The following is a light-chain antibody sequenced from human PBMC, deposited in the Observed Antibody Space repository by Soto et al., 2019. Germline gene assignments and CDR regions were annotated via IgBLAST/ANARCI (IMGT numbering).Light chain of an antibody. CDR1: QSVGSY. J-gene: IGKJ1*01. Sequence: IGLTQSPGTLSLSPGERGPLSCGASQSVGSYLAWYQQTPGQAPRLLIYGASSRATGIPDRFSGSGSGTDFTLTISRQDPEDSPVYYCQQYGTSGTFGQGTKVDIK. CDR3: QQYGTSGT. CDR2: GAS. V-gene: IGKV3-20*01.